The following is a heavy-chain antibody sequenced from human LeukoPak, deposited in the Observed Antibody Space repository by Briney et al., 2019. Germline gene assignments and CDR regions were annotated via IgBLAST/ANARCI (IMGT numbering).Heavy chain of an antibody. Sequence: SETLSLTCAVYGGSFSGYYWSWIRQPPGKGLGWIGEINHSGSTNYNPSLKSRVTISVDTSENQFSLKLSSVTAADTAVYYCARDSSGYYYFDYWGQGTLVTVSS. D-gene: IGHD3-22*01. V-gene: IGHV4-34*01. CDR1: GGSFSGYY. J-gene: IGHJ4*02. CDR3: ARDSSGYYYFDY. CDR2: INHSGST.